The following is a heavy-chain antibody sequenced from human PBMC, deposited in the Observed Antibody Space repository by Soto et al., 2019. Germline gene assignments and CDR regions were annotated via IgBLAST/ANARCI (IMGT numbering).Heavy chain of an antibody. D-gene: IGHD2-2*01. Sequence: PSETLSLTCTVSGGSISSGGYYWSWIRQHPGKCLEWIGYIYYSGSTYHNPSLKSRVTISVDTSKNQFSLKLSSVTAADTAVYYCAGGIVVVPAAYYYMDVWGKGTTVTVSS. V-gene: IGHV4-31*03. J-gene: IGHJ6*03. CDR1: GGSISSGGYY. CDR2: IYYSGST. CDR3: AGGIVVVPAAYYYMDV.